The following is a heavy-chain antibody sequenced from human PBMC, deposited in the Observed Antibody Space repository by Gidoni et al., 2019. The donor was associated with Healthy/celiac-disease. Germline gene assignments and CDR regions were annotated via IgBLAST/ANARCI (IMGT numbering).Heavy chain of an antibody. V-gene: IGHV1-69*01. CDR2: FIPIFGTA. Sequence: QVQLVQSGAEVKKPGSSVKVSCKASGGTFSSYAISWVRQAHGQGLEWMGGFIPIFGTANYAQKFQGRVTITADESTSTAYMELSSPRSEDTAVYYCARDRAHGGNSLPGWFDPWGQGTLVTVSS. CDR3: ARDRAHGGNSLPGWFDP. D-gene: IGHD2-21*02. CDR1: GGTFSSYA. J-gene: IGHJ5*02.